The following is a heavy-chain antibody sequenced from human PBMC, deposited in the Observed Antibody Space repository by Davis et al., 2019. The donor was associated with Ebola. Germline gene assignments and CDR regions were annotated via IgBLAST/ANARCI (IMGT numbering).Heavy chain of an antibody. Sequence: PGGSLRLSCAASGFTFSSYAMSWVRQAPGKGLEWVSTISKSGSGTYYADSVKGRFTISRDNAKDSLYLQMNSLRTEDTAFYYCAKDFYGSGSYIDAWGQGTLVAVSS. V-gene: IGHV3-23*01. CDR2: ISKSGSGT. CDR1: GFTFSSYA. J-gene: IGHJ5*02. D-gene: IGHD3-10*01. CDR3: AKDFYGSGSYIDA.